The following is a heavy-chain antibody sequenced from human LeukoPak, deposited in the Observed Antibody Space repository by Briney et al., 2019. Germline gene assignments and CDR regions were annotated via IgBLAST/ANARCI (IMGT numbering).Heavy chain of an antibody. J-gene: IGHJ5*02. CDR2: ISSSSSTI. V-gene: IGHV3-48*01. CDR3: AREGSSGWFDP. Sequence: PGGSLRLSCAASGFTFSSYSMNWVRQAPGKGLEWVSYISSSSSTIYYADSVKGRFTISRDNAKNSLYLQMNSLRAEDTAVYYCAREGSSGWFDPWGQGSLVTVSS. CDR1: GFTFSSYS. D-gene: IGHD6-19*01.